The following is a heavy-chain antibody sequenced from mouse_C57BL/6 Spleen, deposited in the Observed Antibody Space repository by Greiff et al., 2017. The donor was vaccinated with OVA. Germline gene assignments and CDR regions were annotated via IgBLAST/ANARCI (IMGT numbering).Heavy chain of an antibody. V-gene: IGHV1-82*01. Sequence: VQLQQSGPELVKPGASVKISCKASGYAFSSSWMNWVKQRPGKGLEWIGRIYPGDGDTNYNGKFKGKATLTADKASSTAYMHLSSLRSEDSAVYFCARLQGAMDYWGQGTSVTVSS. CDR3: ARLQGAMDY. J-gene: IGHJ4*01. CDR2: IYPGDGDT. CDR1: GYAFSSSW.